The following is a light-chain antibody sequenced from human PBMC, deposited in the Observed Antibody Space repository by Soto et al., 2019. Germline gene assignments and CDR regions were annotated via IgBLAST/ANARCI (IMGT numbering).Light chain of an antibody. V-gene: IGKV3-15*01. J-gene: IGKJ5*01. Sequence: EILMTQSPATLSVSPGESATLSCGASQSVSSNLAWHQQKPGQAPRILMYDASTRATGISARFRGSGSGTEFTLTISSLQSEDFEVYYCQQYHNWPSTFGQGTRLEIK. CDR2: DAS. CDR3: QQYHNWPST. CDR1: QSVSSN.